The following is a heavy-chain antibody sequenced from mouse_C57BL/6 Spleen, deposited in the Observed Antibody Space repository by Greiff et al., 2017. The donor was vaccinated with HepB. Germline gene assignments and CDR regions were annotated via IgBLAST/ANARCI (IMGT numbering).Heavy chain of an antibody. J-gene: IGHJ1*03. D-gene: IGHD2-13*01. V-gene: IGHV1-82*01. CDR1: GYAFSSSW. CDR3: ARSYGEGYIDV. CDR2: IYPGDGDT. Sequence: VQLQHSGPELVKPGASVKISCKASGYAFSSSWMNWVKQRPGKGLEWIGRIYPGDGDTNYNGKFKGKATLTADTTSSTASIQLSSLTSEDSAVYFCARSYGEGYIDVWGTGTTVTVSS.